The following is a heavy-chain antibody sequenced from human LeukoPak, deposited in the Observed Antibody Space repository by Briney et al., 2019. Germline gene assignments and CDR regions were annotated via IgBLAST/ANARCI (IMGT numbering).Heavy chain of an antibody. J-gene: IGHJ4*02. Sequence: SVTLSCKASAATFSSYAISWVRQAPGQGLEWMGRIIPIVGIANYAQKFQGRVTITADKSTSTAYMELSSLRSEDTAVYYCARLGYCSGGSCSWDYFDYWGQGTLVTVSS. CDR3: ARLGYCSGGSCSWDYFDY. V-gene: IGHV1-69*04. D-gene: IGHD2-15*01. CDR1: AATFSSYA. CDR2: IIPIVGIA.